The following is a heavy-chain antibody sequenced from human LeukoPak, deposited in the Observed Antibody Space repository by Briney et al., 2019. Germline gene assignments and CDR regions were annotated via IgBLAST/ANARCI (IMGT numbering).Heavy chain of an antibody. J-gene: IGHJ4*02. Sequence: GGSLRLSCAVSGFTFSRYAMSWVRQAPGKGLEWVSAISGSGGSTYYADSVKGRLTISRDNSRNTLYLEMSRLRAEDTAVYYCAKGWNSRGFEYWGQGTLVTVSS. CDR2: ISGSGGST. V-gene: IGHV3-23*01. CDR3: AKGWNSRGFEY. CDR1: GFTFSRYA. D-gene: IGHD1-7*01.